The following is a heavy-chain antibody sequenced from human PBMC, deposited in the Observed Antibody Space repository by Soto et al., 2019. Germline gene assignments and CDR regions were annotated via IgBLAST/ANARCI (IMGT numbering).Heavy chain of an antibody. CDR2: IDPSDSYT. CDR3: ATSWVYEPTPHYYYGMDV. J-gene: IGHJ6*02. Sequence: GESLNISCKGSGYSFTSYWISLVRQMPGKGLEWMGRIDPSDSYTNYSPSFQGHVTISADKSISTAYLQWSSLKASDTAMYYCATSWVYEPTPHYYYGMDVWGQGTTVTVSS. D-gene: IGHD3-16*01. CDR1: GYSFTSYW. V-gene: IGHV5-10-1*01.